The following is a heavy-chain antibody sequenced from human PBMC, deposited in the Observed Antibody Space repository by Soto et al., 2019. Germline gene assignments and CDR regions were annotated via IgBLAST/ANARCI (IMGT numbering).Heavy chain of an antibody. Sequence: SETLSRTCTVSGGSISSGGYYWSWIRQHPGKGLEWIGYIYYSGSTYYNPSLKSRVTISVDTSKNQFSLKLSSVTAADTAVYYCASWYYGSGSYYYFDYWGQGTLVTVSS. D-gene: IGHD3-10*01. CDR3: ASWYYGSGSYYYFDY. CDR1: GGSISSGGYY. V-gene: IGHV4-31*03. CDR2: IYYSGST. J-gene: IGHJ4*02.